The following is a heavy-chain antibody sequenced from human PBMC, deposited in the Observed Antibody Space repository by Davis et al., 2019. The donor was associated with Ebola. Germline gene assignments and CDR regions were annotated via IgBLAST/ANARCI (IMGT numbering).Heavy chain of an antibody. D-gene: IGHD1-1*01. Sequence: PSETLSLTCAISGDSVSTNSGAWNWIRQSPSRGLEWLGRTFYRSKWYNDYALSVKSRITINPDTSKNQFSLQLSSVTPEDTAVYYCTRDPWKGFDFWDQGLLVTVSS. V-gene: IGHV6-1*01. CDR2: TFYRSKWYN. J-gene: IGHJ4*02. CDR3: TRDPWKGFDF. CDR1: GDSVSTNSGA.